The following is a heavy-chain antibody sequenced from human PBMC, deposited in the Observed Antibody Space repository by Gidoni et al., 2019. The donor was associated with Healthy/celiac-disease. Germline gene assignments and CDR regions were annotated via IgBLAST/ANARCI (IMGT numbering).Heavy chain of an antibody. J-gene: IGHJ5*02. CDR3: ARGMYNAFWSDLYTTWFDP. CDR2: KSHDGGNE. Sequence: QVPLVESGGGVVQPGRSLRLSCTASEFPFSDSVMHGVRQAPGRGLECVAVKSHDGGNENYVESVKCRFSISRDNSKNTLYLQMNSLRPEDTAVYYCARGMYNAFWSDLYTTWFDPGGQGTLVTVSS. CDR1: EFPFSDSV. D-gene: IGHD3-3*01. V-gene: IGHV3-30-3*01.